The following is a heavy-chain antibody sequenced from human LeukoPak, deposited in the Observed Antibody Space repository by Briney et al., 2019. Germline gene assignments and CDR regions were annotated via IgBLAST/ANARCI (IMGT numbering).Heavy chain of an antibody. V-gene: IGHV3-23*01. D-gene: IGHD6-6*01. CDR1: GFTFSSYA. CDR2: ISGSGGST. J-gene: IGHJ4*02. Sequence: GGSLRLSCAASGFTFSSYAMSWVRQAPGKGLEWVSAISGSGGSTYYADSVKARFTISRDNSKNTLYLQMNSLRAEDTAVYYCAKQTSIAALTPIDYWGQGTLVTVSS. CDR3: AKQTSIAALTPIDY.